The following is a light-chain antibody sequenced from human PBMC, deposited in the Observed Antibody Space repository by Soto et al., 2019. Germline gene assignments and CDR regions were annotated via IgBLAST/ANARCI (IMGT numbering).Light chain of an antibody. Sequence: EIVLTQSPATLSLSPGDRATLSCRASQSVSSYLAWYQQKPGQAPRLLIYDASNRATGIPARFSGSGSGTAFTLTISSLEPEDFAVYYCQQRSNWPITFGQGTRLEIK. J-gene: IGKJ5*01. CDR1: QSVSSY. CDR3: QQRSNWPIT. CDR2: DAS. V-gene: IGKV3-11*01.